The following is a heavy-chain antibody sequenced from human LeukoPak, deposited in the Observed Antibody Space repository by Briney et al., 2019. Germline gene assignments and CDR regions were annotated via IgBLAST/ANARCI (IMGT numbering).Heavy chain of an antibody. CDR2: IIPIFGTA. V-gene: IGHV1-69*05. CDR3: AREDIDTAMGCIDY. CDR1: GGTFSSYA. D-gene: IGHD5-18*01. Sequence: SVKVSCKASGGTFSSYAISWVRQAPGQGLEWMGRIIPIFGTANYAQKFQGRVAITTDESTSTAYMELSSLRSEDTAVYYCAREDIDTAMGCIDYWGQGTLVTVSS. J-gene: IGHJ4*02.